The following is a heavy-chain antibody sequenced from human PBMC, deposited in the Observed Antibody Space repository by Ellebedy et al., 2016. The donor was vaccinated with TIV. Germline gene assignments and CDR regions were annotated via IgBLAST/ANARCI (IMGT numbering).Heavy chain of an antibody. CDR1: GYTFNSYG. V-gene: IGHV1-18*01. Sequence: AASVQVSCKASGYTFNSYGISWVRQAPGQGLEWMGWISAYNGNRISAQKFQGRVTMTTDTSTNTAYMELRSLRSDDTAVYYCARGGIMMVRGVSDYWGQGTLVTVSS. D-gene: IGHD3-10*01. CDR3: ARGGIMMVRGVSDY. CDR2: ISAYNGNR. J-gene: IGHJ4*02.